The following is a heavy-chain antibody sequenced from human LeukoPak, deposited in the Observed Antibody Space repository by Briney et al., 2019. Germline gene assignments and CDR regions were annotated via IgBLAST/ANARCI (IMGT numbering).Heavy chain of an antibody. CDR2: IYYSRTT. V-gene: IGHV4-59*12. CDR3: ARAAYWGLGD. Sequence: SETLSLTCTVSGGSISSYYWGWIRQPPEKGLEWIGYIYYSRTTNYNPSLKSRVTISVDTSKNQFSLKLTSVTAADTAVYYCARAAYWGLGDWGQGILVTVSS. D-gene: IGHD7-27*01. J-gene: IGHJ4*02. CDR1: GGSISSYY.